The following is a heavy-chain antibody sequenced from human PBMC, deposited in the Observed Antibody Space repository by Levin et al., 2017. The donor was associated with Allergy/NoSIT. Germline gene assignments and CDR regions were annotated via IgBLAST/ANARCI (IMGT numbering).Heavy chain of an antibody. CDR1: GFTVSTNY. V-gene: IGHV3-53*01. CDR3: ARARHRYTYGLDY. CDR2: IYSGGST. Sequence: GGSLRLSCAASGFTVSTNYMSWVRQAPGKGLEWVSVIYSGGSTYYADSVKGRFTISRDNSKNTLYLQMNSLRGEDTAVYYCARARHRYTYGLDYWGQGTLVTVSS. J-gene: IGHJ4*02. D-gene: IGHD5-18*01.